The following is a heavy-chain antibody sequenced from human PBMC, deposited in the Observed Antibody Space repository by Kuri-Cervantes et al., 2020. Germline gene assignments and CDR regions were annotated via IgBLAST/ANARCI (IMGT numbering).Heavy chain of an antibody. Sequence: GGSLRLSCVASGFTVSSYYMSWVRQAPGKGLEWVSVIYSGGSTNHADSVKGRFTISRDNSKNTLYLQMNSLRAEDTAVYYCARAQVDIVATMEYYFDYWGQGTLVTVSS. CDR1: GFTVSSYY. J-gene: IGHJ4*02. D-gene: IGHD5-12*01. V-gene: IGHV3-53*05. CDR3: ARAQVDIVATMEYYFDY. CDR2: IYSGGST.